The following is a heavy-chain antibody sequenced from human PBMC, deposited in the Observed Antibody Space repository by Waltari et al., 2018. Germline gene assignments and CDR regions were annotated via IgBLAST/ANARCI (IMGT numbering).Heavy chain of an antibody. J-gene: IGHJ4*02. D-gene: IGHD6-19*01. CDR1: VFTFITYR. CDR2: MNSDGSST. Sequence: EVQLVESGGGLFQHGGSLRLSCPASVFTFITYRMHWVPQSPGKELEWVARMNSDGSSTSYADSVKCRFTISRDNAKNTLYLQMNSLRAEDTAVYYCARDDLIAVAFAYWGQGTMVTVSS. CDR3: ARDDLIAVAFAY. V-gene: IGHV3-74*02.